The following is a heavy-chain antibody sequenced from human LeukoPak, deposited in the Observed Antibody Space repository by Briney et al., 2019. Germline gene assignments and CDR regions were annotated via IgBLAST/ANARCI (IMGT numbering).Heavy chain of an antibody. J-gene: IGHJ4*02. V-gene: IGHV1-18*01. CDR2: ISAYNGNT. CDR1: GHTFTSYG. CDR3: ARGSSPDSSGWYLAIDY. Sequence: ASVKVSCKASGHTFTSYGISWVRQAPGQGLEWMGWISAYNGNTNYAQKLQGRVTMTTDTSTSTAYMELRSLRSDDTAVYYCARGSSPDSSGWYLAIDYWGQGTLVTVSS. D-gene: IGHD6-19*01.